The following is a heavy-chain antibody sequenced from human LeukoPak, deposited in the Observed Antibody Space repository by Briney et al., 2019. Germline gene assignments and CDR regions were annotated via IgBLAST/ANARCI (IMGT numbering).Heavy chain of an antibody. D-gene: IGHD4-17*01. CDR1: GFTFSSYG. V-gene: IGHV3-30*02. J-gene: IGHJ6*03. CDR3: AKSSGDYGDSEYYYYYYYMDV. CDR2: IRYDGSNK. Sequence: GGSLRLSCAASGFTFSSYGMHWVRQAPGKGLEWVAFIRYDGSNKYYADSVKGRFTISRDNSKNTLYLQMNSLRAEDTAVYYCAKSSGDYGDSEYYYYYYYMDVWGKGTTVTVSS.